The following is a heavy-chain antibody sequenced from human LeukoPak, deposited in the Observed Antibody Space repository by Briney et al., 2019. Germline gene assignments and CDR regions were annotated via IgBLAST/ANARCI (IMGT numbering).Heavy chain of an antibody. CDR1: GFTFSDYG. CDR2: IRFDGSIK. J-gene: IGHJ4*02. D-gene: IGHD6-19*01. CDR3: ARGHSGWYRGTIDY. V-gene: IGHV3-30*02. Sequence: GGSLRLSCAASGFTFSDYGMVWVRQAPGKGLEWVAFIRFDGSIKYYTDSVKDRFTISRDNSKNTLYLQMNCLRAEDTAVYYCARGHSGWYRGTIDYWGQGTLVTVSS.